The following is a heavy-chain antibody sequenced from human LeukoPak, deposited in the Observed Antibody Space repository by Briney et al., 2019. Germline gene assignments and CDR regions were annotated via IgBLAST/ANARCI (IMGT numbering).Heavy chain of an antibody. V-gene: IGHV3-30*02. Sequence: PGGSLRLSCAASGFTFSNYAIHWVRQAPGKGLEWVAFIQYDGSNKYYADSVKGRFAISRDNYKNTLYLQMNSLRAEDAAVYYCARKVPFLSSGYRDNWFDPWGQGALVTVSS. J-gene: IGHJ5*02. CDR2: IQYDGSNK. CDR3: ARKVPFLSSGYRDNWFDP. D-gene: IGHD3-22*01. CDR1: GFTFSNYA.